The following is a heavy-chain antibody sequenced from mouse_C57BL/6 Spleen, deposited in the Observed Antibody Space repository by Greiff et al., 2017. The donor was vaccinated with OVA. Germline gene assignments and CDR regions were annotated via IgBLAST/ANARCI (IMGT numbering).Heavy chain of an antibody. J-gene: IGHJ3*01. Sequence: QVQLQQSGAELVRPGSSVKLSCKASGYTFTSYWMHWVKQRPIQGLEWIGNIDPSDSETHYNQKFKDKATLTVDKSSSTAYMQLSSLTSEDSAVYYCARIAQATGSWFAYWGQGTLVTVSA. CDR2: IDPSDSET. V-gene: IGHV1-52*01. CDR1: GYTFTSYW. CDR3: ARIAQATGSWFAY. D-gene: IGHD3-2*02.